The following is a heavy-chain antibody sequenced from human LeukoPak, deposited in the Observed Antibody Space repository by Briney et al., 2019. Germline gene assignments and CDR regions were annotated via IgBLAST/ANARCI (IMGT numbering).Heavy chain of an antibody. CDR2: IYHSGST. D-gene: IGHD1-26*01. CDR3: ASLSRLSYWTDY. J-gene: IGHJ4*02. CDR1: GGSISSYY. Sequence: SETLSLTRTVSGGSISSYYWSWIRQPPGKGLEWIGYIYHSGSTNHNPSLKSRIIISIDTSKKQFSLKVNSVTAADTAVYYCASLSRLSYWTDYWSQGTLVTVSS. V-gene: IGHV4-59*01.